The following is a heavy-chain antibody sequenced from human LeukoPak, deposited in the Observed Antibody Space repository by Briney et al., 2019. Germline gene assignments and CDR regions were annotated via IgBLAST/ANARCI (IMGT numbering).Heavy chain of an antibody. CDR1: GFTFSSYH. CDR3: ARERTTVVTLVEYFQH. D-gene: IGHD4-23*01. Sequence: GGSLRLSCAASGFTFSSYHMNWVRQAPGKGLEWVSSGSSSSSYIYYADSVKGRFTVSRDNAKNSLYLQMNSLRAEDTAVYYCARERTTVVTLVEYFQHWGQGTLVTVSS. J-gene: IGHJ1*01. CDR2: GSSSSSYI. V-gene: IGHV3-21*01.